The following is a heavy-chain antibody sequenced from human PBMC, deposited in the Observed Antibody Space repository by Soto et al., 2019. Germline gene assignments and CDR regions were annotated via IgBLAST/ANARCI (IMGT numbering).Heavy chain of an antibody. V-gene: IGHV4-59*08. D-gene: IGHD1-26*01. CDR2: TDYSGNT. J-gene: IGHJ4*02. CDR1: SDSISRYY. Sequence: QVQLQDSVPGLVRPSETLSITSTVSSDSISRYYWIWIRQSPGKRLEWIGYTDYSGNTNDTPSLKIRVTISGDTSQSQFCLRLSSVTSADSAVYYGARVVGDTLYYIDSRGQGTLVTVSS. CDR3: ARVVGDTLYYIDS.